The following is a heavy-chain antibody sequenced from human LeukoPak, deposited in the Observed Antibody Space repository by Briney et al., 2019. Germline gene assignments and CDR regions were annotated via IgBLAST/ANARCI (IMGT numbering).Heavy chain of an antibody. CDR2: IYSGGST. D-gene: IGHD5-18*01. Sequence: PGGSLRLSGAASGFTVSSNYMSWVRQAPGKGLEWVSVIYSGGSTYYADSVKGRFTISRDNSKNTLYLQMNSLRAEDTAVYYCARDLRGYSYGGFDYWGQGTLVTVSS. CDR1: GFTVSSNY. J-gene: IGHJ4*02. CDR3: ARDLRGYSYGGFDY. V-gene: IGHV3-53*01.